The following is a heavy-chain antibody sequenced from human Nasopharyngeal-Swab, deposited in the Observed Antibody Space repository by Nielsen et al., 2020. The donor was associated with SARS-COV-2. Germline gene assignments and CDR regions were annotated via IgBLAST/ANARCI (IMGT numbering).Heavy chain of an antibody. D-gene: IGHD6-19*01. CDR3: ARVGGIAVAGTGGYFDL. CDR2: IYHSGST. V-gene: IGHV4-4*02. J-gene: IGHJ2*01. Sequence: SETLSLTCAVSGGSISSSNWWSWVRQPPGKGLEWIGEIYHSGSTNYNPSLKSRVTISVDKSKNPFSLKLSSVTAADTAVYYCARVGGIAVAGTGGYFDLWGRGTLVTVSS. CDR1: GGSISSSNW.